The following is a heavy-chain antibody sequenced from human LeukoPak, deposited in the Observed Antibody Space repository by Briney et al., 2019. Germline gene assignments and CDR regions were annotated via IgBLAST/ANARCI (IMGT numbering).Heavy chain of an antibody. CDR3: ARGSGSSYNWFDP. CDR1: GGSISSYY. J-gene: IGHJ5*02. Sequence: SETLSLTCTVSGGSISSYYWSWIRQPPGKGLEWIGYIYYSGSTNYNPSLKSRVTISVDTSKNQFSLKLSSATAADTAVYYCARGSGSSYNWFDPWGQGTLVTVSS. V-gene: IGHV4-59*01. CDR2: IYYSGST. D-gene: IGHD3-10*01.